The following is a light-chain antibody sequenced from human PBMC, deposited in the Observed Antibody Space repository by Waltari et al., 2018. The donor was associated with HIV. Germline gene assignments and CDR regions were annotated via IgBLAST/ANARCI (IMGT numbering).Light chain of an antibody. CDR3: QQYDNLAPIT. CDR1: QDISNY. J-gene: IGKJ5*01. CDR2: DAS. Sequence: DIQMTQSPSSLSASVGDRVTITCQASQDISNYLNWYQQKPGKAPKLLIYDASNLETGVPSRFSGSGSGTEFTFTISSLQPEDIATYYCQQYDNLAPITFGQGTRLEIK. V-gene: IGKV1-33*01.